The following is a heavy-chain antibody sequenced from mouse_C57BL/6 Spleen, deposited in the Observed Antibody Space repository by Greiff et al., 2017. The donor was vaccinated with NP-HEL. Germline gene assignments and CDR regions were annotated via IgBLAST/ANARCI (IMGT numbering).Heavy chain of an antibody. J-gene: IGHJ2*01. Sequence: QVQLKESGAELARPGASVKLSCKASGYTFTSYGISWVKQRTGQGLEWIGEIYPRSGNTYYNEKFKGKATLTADKSSSTAYMELRSLTSEDSAVYFCAREDGNSFDYWGQGTTLTVSS. D-gene: IGHD2-1*01. CDR1: GYTFTSYG. CDR3: AREDGNSFDY. CDR2: IYPRSGNT. V-gene: IGHV1-81*01.